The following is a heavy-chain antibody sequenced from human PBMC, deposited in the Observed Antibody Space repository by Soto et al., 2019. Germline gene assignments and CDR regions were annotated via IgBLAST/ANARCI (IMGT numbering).Heavy chain of an antibody. CDR3: AANLYDYVWGSYRQPQPDY. CDR2: FDPEDGET. D-gene: IGHD3-16*02. Sequence: GASVKVSCKVSGYTLTELSMHWVRQAPGKGLEWMGGFDPEDGETIYAQKFQGRVTMTEDTSTDTAYMELSSLRSEDTAVYYCAANLYDYVWGSYRQPQPDYWGQGTLVTFSS. CDR1: GYTLTELS. J-gene: IGHJ4*02. V-gene: IGHV1-24*01.